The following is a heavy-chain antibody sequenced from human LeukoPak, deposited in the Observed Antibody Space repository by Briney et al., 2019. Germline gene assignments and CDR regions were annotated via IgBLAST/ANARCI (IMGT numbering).Heavy chain of an antibody. CDR2: IYSGGST. V-gene: IGHV3-53*01. Sequence: GGSLRLSCAASGFTVSSNYMSWVRQAPGKGLEWVSVIYSGGSTYYADSVKGRFTISRDNSKNTLYLQMNSLRAEDTAVYYCARVVVAAIGGVMFDPWGQGTLVTVSS. J-gene: IGHJ5*02. CDR3: ARVVVAAIGGVMFDP. CDR1: GFTVSSNY. D-gene: IGHD2-15*01.